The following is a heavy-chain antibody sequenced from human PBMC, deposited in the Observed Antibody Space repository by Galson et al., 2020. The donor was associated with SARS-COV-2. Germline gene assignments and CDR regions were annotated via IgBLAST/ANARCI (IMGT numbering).Heavy chain of an antibody. CDR3: ARESVLYDILTGLHLDY. J-gene: IGHJ4*02. V-gene: IGHV3-33*01. D-gene: IGHD3-9*01. CDR1: GFTFSSYG. CDR2: IWYDGSNK. Sequence: GESLKISCAASGFTFSSYGMHWVRQAPGKGLEWVAVIWYDGSNKYYADSVKGRFTISRDNSKNTLYLQMNSLRAEDTAVYYCARESVLYDILTGLHLDYWGQGTLVTVSS.